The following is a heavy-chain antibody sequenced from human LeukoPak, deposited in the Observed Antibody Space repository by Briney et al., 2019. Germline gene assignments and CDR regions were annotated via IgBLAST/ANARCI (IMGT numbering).Heavy chain of an antibody. CDR2: IIPIFGTA. J-gene: IGHJ6*03. Sequence: SVKVSCKASGGTFSSYAISWVRQAPGQGLERMGGIIPIFGTANYAQKFQGRVTITTDESTSTAYMELSSLRSEDTAVYYCAGGGYDPFNYYYYYYMDVWGKGTTVTVSS. CDR3: AGGGYDPFNYYYYYYMDV. V-gene: IGHV1-69*05. CDR1: GGTFSSYA. D-gene: IGHD5-12*01.